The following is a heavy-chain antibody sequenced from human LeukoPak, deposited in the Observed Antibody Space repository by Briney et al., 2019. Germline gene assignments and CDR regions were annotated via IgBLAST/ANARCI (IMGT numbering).Heavy chain of an antibody. V-gene: IGHV3-33*01. CDR2: IWYDGSNK. J-gene: IGHJ5*02. CDR1: GFTFSSYG. D-gene: IGHD6-13*01. Sequence: PGGSLRLSCAASGFTFSSYGMHWVRQAPGKGLEWVAVIWYDGSNKYYADSVKGRFTISGDNSENTLYLQMNSLRAEDTAVYYCARGIAAAANWFGPWGQGTLVTVSS. CDR3: ARGIAAAANWFGP.